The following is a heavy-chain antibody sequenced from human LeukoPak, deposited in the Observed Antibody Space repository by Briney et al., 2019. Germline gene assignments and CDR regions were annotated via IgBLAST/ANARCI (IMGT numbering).Heavy chain of an antibody. CDR2: IYTTGNT. J-gene: IGHJ5*02. CDR3: ARGKYYYDSNSSYRYFDP. D-gene: IGHD3-22*01. CDR1: GGSISSYY. Sequence: SETLSLTCTVSGGSISSYYWSWIRQPAGKGLEWIGHIYTTGNTNYNPSLKSRVTMSIDTSKKQFSLKLSSVTAADTAVYYCARGKYYYDSNSSYRYFDPWGQGTLVTVSS. V-gene: IGHV4-4*07.